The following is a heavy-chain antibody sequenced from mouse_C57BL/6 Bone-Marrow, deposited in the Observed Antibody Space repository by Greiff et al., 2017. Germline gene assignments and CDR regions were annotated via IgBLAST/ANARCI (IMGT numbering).Heavy chain of an antibody. CDR1: GYTFTSYW. V-gene: IGHV1-64*01. J-gene: IGHJ3*01. Sequence: QVQLQQPGAELVKPGASVKLSCKASGYTFTSYWMHWVKQRPGQGLEWIGMIHPNSGSTNYNEKFKSKATLTVDKSSGTAYMQLSSLTSEDSAVYYCAREGWLLLSAYWGQGTLVTVSA. D-gene: IGHD2-3*01. CDR2: IHPNSGST. CDR3: AREGWLLLSAY.